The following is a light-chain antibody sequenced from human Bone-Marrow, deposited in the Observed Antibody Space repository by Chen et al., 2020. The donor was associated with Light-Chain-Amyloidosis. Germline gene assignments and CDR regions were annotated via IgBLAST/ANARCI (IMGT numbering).Light chain of an antibody. J-gene: IGLJ3*02. V-gene: IGLV6-57*01. CDR1: SGSIATNY. CDR2: EDD. Sequence: NFMLTQPHSVSESPGKTVIISCTRSSGSIATNYVQGYQQRPGSSPTTVIYEDDQRPAGVPDRFSGSSDRASISASLTISGLKTEEEADYYCQSYQGSSQGVFGGGTKLTVL. CDR3: QSYQGSSQGV.